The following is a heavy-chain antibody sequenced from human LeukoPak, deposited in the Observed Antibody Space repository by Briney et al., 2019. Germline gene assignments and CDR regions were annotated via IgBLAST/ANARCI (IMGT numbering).Heavy chain of an antibody. V-gene: IGHV1-69*04. CDR2: IIPILGIA. Sequence: SVKVSCKASRGTFSSYAISWVRQAPGQGLEWMGRIIPILGIANYAQKFQGRVTITADKSTSTAYMELSSLRSEDTAVYYCARVAYRDSSGIDYWGQGTLVTVSS. D-gene: IGHD3-22*01. CDR1: RGTFSSYA. CDR3: ARVAYRDSSGIDY. J-gene: IGHJ4*02.